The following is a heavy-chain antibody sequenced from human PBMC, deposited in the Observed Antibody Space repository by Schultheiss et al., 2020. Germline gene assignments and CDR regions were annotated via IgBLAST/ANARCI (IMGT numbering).Heavy chain of an antibody. J-gene: IGHJ4*02. V-gene: IGHV3-11*06. CDR2: ISSSSSYI. Sequence: GGSLRLSCAASGFTFSDYYMSWIRQAPGKGLEWVSSISSSSSYIYYADSVKGRFTISRDNSKNTLYLQMNSLRAEDTAVYYCAREVFGARVYWGQGTLVTVSS. CDR3: AREVFGARVY. D-gene: IGHD4/OR15-4a*01. CDR1: GFTFSDYY.